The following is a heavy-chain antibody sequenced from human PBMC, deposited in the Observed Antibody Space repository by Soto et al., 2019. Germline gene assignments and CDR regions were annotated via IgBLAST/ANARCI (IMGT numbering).Heavy chain of an antibody. D-gene: IGHD3-22*01. V-gene: IGHV1-2*02. CDR1: GYTFTGYY. CDR2: INPNSGGT. J-gene: IGHJ6*02. CDR3: ARDPPVDDSSGYCPYYYGMDV. Sequence: QVQLVQSGAEVKKPGASVKVSCKASGYTFTGYYMHWVRQAPGQGLEWMGWINPNSGGTNYAQKFQGRVILCRETSLSTAYMELSRRRSDDTAVYYCARDPPVDDSSGYCPYYYGMDVWCRGTTVTVSS.